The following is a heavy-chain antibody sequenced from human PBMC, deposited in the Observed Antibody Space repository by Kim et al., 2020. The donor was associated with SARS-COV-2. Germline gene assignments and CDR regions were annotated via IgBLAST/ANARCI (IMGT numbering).Heavy chain of an antibody. Sequence: GGSLRLSCAASGFTFSSYGMHWVRQAPGKGLEWVAVISYDGSNKYYADSVKGRFTISRDNSKNTLYLQMNSLRAEDTAVYYCAKDVSSWDPYYYYGMDVWGQGTTVTVSS. D-gene: IGHD6-13*01. V-gene: IGHV3-30*18. CDR2: ISYDGSNK. CDR3: AKDVSSWDPYYYYGMDV. CDR1: GFTFSSYG. J-gene: IGHJ6*02.